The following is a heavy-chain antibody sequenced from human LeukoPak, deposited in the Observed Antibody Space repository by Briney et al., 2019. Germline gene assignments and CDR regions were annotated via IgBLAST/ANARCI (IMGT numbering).Heavy chain of an antibody. V-gene: IGHV3-9*01. CDR2: VNWNSRNI. D-gene: IGHD1-26*01. Sequence: GGSLRLSCAASGITFENYAMHWVRQAPGKGLEWVSGVNWNSRNIGYEDAVKGRFTISRDNAKNSLFLQMNSLKPEDTAMYFCAKANSGTYSGTFDIWGQGTMVTVSS. CDR1: GITFENYA. CDR3: AKANSGTYSGTFDI. J-gene: IGHJ3*02.